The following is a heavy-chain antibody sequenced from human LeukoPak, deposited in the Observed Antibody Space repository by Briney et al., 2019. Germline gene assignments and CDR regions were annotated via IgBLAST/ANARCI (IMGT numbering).Heavy chain of an antibody. J-gene: IGHJ4*02. CDR1: GFTFSNAW. CDR2: IKSKTDGGTT. CDR3: TTCINYYDSSGYYYYFDY. D-gene: IGHD3-22*01. Sequence: GGSLRPSCAASGFTFSNAWMSWVRQAPGKGLEWVGRIKSKTDGGTTDYAAPVKGRFTISRDDSKNTLYLQMNSLKTEDTAVYYCTTCINYYDSSGYYYYFDYWGQGTLVTVSS. V-gene: IGHV3-15*01.